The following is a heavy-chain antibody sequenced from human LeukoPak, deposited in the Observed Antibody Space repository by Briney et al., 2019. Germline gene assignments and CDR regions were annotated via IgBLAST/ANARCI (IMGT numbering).Heavy chain of an antibody. CDR1: GFTFDDYA. CDR3: AKVGSPKHDFWSGYYLIS. D-gene: IGHD3-3*01. J-gene: IGHJ4*02. CDR2: ISWNSGSI. Sequence: PGGSLRLSCAASGFTFDDYAMHWVRQAPGKGLEWVSGISWNSGSIGYADSVKGRFTISRDNAKNSLCLQMNSLRAEDTALYYCAKVGSPKHDFWSGYYLISWGQGTLVTVSS. V-gene: IGHV3-9*01.